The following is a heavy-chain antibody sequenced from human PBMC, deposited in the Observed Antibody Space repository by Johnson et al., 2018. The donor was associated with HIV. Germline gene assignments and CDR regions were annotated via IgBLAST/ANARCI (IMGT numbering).Heavy chain of an antibody. Sequence: VQLVESGGGLVQPGGSLRLSCVASGIIFSSYWMSWVRQAPGKGLEWVAKIKQDGSHKYYVDSVKGRFTISRDNSKNTLYLQMNSLRAEDTAVYYCAKDLRGYSYGLGAFDIWGQGTMVTVSS. V-gene: IGHV3-7*01. CDR2: IKQDGSHK. J-gene: IGHJ3*02. CDR1: GIIFSSYW. CDR3: AKDLRGYSYGLGAFDI. D-gene: IGHD5-18*01.